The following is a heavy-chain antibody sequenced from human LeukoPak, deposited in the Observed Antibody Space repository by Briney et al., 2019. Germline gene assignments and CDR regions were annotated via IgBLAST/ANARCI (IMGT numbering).Heavy chain of an antibody. V-gene: IGHV3-48*03. Sequence: GGSLRLSCAASGFTFSSYEMNWVRQAPGKGLEWVSYISSSGSTIYYADSVKGRFAISRDNAKNSLYLQMNSLRAEDTAVYYCARDSEQWLPVDDAFDIWGQGTMVTVSS. CDR1: GFTFSSYE. J-gene: IGHJ3*02. CDR3: ARDSEQWLPVDDAFDI. CDR2: ISSSGSTI. D-gene: IGHD6-19*01.